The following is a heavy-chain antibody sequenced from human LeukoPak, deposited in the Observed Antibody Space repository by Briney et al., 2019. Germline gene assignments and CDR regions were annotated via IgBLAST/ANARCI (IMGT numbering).Heavy chain of an antibody. D-gene: IGHD6-19*01. V-gene: IGHV3-23*01. CDR3: ARGFQWLY. J-gene: IGHJ4*02. CDR2: VGGGGQRT. Sequence: PGGSLRLSCAASGLSFGAHAMHWVRQAPGMGLEWVSGVGGGGQRTHYADSVKGRFTISRDNSKNTLYPQMNSLRAEDTAVYYCARGFQWLYWGQGTLVTVSS. CDR1: GLSFGAHA.